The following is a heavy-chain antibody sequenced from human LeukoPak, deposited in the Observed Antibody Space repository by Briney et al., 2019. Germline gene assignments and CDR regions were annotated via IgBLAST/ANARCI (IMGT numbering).Heavy chain of an antibody. J-gene: IGHJ4*02. CDR3: ARGVLPAHYYDGSGYVY. D-gene: IGHD3-22*01. CDR2: IYYSGST. CDR1: GGSFSSGSYY. V-gene: IGHV4-61*01. Sequence: PSETLSLTCTVSGGSFSSGSYYWSWIRQPPGKGLEWIGYIYYSGSTNYNPSLKSRVTISVDTSKNQFSLKLSSVTAADTAVYYCARGVLPAHYYDGSGYVYWGQGTLVTVSS.